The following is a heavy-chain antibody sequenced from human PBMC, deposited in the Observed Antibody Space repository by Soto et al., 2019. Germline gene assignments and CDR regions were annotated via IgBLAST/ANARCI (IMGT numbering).Heavy chain of an antibody. CDR3: ARDVYSGSGDAFDL. CDR1: GYTFHIYG. Sequence: QVQLVQSGAEVKKPGASVKVSCKTSGYTFHIYGITWVRQAPGRGLEWMGWISTYTGKTDYAQSLQGRVTMTTDTSTVTAYLEVRSLRSDDTAVYFCARDVYSGSGDAFDLWGQGTMVTVSS. J-gene: IGHJ3*01. V-gene: IGHV1-18*01. CDR2: ISTYTGKT. D-gene: IGHD6-6*01.